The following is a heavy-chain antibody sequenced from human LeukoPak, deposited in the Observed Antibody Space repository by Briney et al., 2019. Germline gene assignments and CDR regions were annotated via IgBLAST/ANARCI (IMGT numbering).Heavy chain of an antibody. Sequence: GRSLRLSCAASGFTFDDYAMHWVRQAPGKGLEWVSGISWNSGSIGYADSVKGRFTISRDNAKNSLYLQMNSLRAEDTALYYCARGGMTTVTTQFDYWGQGTLVTVSS. CDR1: GFTFDDYA. CDR2: ISWNSGSI. D-gene: IGHD4-17*01. V-gene: IGHV3-9*01. CDR3: ARGGMTTVTTQFDY. J-gene: IGHJ4*02.